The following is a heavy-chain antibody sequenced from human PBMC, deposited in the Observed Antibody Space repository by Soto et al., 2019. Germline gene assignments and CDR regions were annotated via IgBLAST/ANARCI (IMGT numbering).Heavy chain of an antibody. J-gene: IGHJ3*02. CDR1: GDSVSSNSAA. CDR3: ARDLEYYAFWSGPDAFDI. D-gene: IGHD3-3*01. Sequence: PSQTLSLTCAISGDSVSSNSAAWNWIRQSPSRGLEWLGRTYYRSKWYNDYAVSVKSRITINPDTSKNQFSLQLNSVTPGDTAVYYCARDLEYYAFWSGPDAFDIWGQGTMVTVSS. V-gene: IGHV6-1*01. CDR2: TYYRSKWYN.